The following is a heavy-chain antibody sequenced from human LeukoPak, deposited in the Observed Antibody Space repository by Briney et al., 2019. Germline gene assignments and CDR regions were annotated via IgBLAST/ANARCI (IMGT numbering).Heavy chain of an antibody. CDR3: ARGNYHAMDV. J-gene: IGHJ6*02. CDR1: GFTFSNYW. Sequence: PGGSLRLSCAASGFTFSNYWMHWVRQTPGEGLVCVSLIKGDGSSTTYADSVKGRFTISRDNAKNTVYLQMNSLRAEDTAVYYCARGNYHAMDVWDQGTTVTVSS. CDR2: IKGDGSST. V-gene: IGHV3-74*01.